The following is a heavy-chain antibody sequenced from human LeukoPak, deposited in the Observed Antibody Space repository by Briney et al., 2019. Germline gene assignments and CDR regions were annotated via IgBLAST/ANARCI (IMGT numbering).Heavy chain of an antibody. Sequence: GGSLRLSCAVSGFTFSRYSMNWVRQAPGKGLEWVSYICSSSSYTNYADPVKGRFTISRDNAKTSMYLQMNSLRAEDTAVYYCARYCSSTTCYDYWGQGTLVTVSS. CDR3: ARYCSSTTCYDY. CDR2: ICSSSSYT. CDR1: GFTFSRYS. J-gene: IGHJ4*02. V-gene: IGHV3-21*05. D-gene: IGHD2-2*01.